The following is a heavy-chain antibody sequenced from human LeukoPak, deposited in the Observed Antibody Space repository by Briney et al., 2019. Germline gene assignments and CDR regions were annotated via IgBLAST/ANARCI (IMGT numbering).Heavy chain of an antibody. CDR3: AKVPVPAHTGGYYYMDV. CDR2: IRYDGSNK. J-gene: IGHJ6*03. CDR1: GFTFSSYG. D-gene: IGHD2-2*01. Sequence: GGSLRLSCAASGFTFSSYGMHWVRQAPGKGLEWVAFIRYDGSNKYYADSVKGRFTISRDNSKNTLYLQMNSLRAEDTAVYYCAKVPVPAHTGGYYYMDVWGKGTTVTISS. V-gene: IGHV3-30*02.